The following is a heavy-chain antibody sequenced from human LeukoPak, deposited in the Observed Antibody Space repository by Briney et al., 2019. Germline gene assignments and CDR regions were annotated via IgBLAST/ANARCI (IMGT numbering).Heavy chain of an antibody. CDR1: GFTFSTSW. CDR2: INQDVTVK. J-gene: IGHJ3*01. D-gene: IGHD3/OR15-3a*01. CDR3: ARERAGWTPEDAFDV. V-gene: IGHV3-7*01. Sequence: SGGALRVSCTASGFTFSTSWMTWGRQAPGKGLEWVSNINQDVTVKYYMDSVKGRCTISRDNAKNSLYLQMNRLRAEDTAVYYCARERAGWTPEDAFDVWGQGTMVTVS.